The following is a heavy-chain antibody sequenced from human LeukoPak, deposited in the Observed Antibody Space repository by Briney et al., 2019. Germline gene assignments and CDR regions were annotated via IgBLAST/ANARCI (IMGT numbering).Heavy chain of an antibody. V-gene: IGHV3-30*02. CDR1: GFTFSNYG. CDR2: IRYDGSNK. Sequence: GGSLRLSCAASGFTFSNYGMHWVRQAPGKGLEWVAFIRYDGSNKYYADSVKGRFTISRDNSKNTLYLQMNSLRAEDTAVYYCAKVSGPRVLWFGELLQASYWGQGTLVTVSS. D-gene: IGHD3-10*01. CDR3: AKVSGPRVLWFGELLQASY. J-gene: IGHJ4*02.